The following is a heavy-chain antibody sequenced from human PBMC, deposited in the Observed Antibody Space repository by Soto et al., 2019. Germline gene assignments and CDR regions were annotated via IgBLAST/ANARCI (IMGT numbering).Heavy chain of an antibody. J-gene: IGHJ4*02. D-gene: IGHD3-3*01. CDR1: GYTFTSYG. V-gene: IGHV1-18*01. Sequence: ASVKVSCKASGYTFTSYGISWVRQAPGQGLEWMGWISAYNGNTNYAQKLQGRVTMTTDTSTSTAYMELRSLRSDDTAVYYCAAHRITIFGVVSLFDYWGQGTLVTVSS. CDR2: ISAYNGNT. CDR3: AAHRITIFGVVSLFDY.